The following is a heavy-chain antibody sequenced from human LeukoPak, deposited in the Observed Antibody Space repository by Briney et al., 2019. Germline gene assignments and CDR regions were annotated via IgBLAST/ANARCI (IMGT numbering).Heavy chain of an antibody. Sequence: SETLSLTCAVYGGSFSGYYWSWIRQPPGKVLEWIGEINHSGSTNYNPSLKSRVTISVDTSKNQFSLKLSSVTAADTAVYYCASGGSGYYYPFDYWGQGTLVTVSS. V-gene: IGHV4-34*01. D-gene: IGHD3-22*01. CDR1: GGSFSGYY. J-gene: IGHJ4*02. CDR2: INHSGST. CDR3: ASGGSGYYYPFDY.